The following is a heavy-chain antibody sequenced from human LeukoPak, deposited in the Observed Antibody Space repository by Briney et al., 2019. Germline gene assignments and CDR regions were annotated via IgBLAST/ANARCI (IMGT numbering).Heavy chain of an antibody. V-gene: IGHV3-74*01. D-gene: IGHD3-9*01. J-gene: IGHJ4*02. CDR2: FNSDGTTT. CDR3: AVGRGYDIFDY. CDR1: GFTFSSYW. Sequence: GGSLRLSCAASGFTFSSYWMHWVRQAPGKGLVWVSHFNSDGTTTNYADSVRGRFTITRDDATNTLFLQMSSLRVEDTAVYYCAVGRGYDIFDYWGQGTLVTVSS.